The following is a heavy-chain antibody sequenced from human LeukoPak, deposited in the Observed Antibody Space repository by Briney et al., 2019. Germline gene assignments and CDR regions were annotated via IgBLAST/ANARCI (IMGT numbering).Heavy chain of an antibody. Sequence: SVKVSCKASGGTFSKYTISWVRQRPGQGLEWMGGITPLFGTANYAQKFQGRVTMTRDTSISSAYMELSRLRFDDTAVYFCAGGDGLGMGNYWGQGTLVTVSS. CDR2: ITPLFGTA. D-gene: IGHD7-27*01. CDR3: AGGDGLGMGNY. J-gene: IGHJ4*02. V-gene: IGHV1-69*05. CDR1: GGTFSKYT.